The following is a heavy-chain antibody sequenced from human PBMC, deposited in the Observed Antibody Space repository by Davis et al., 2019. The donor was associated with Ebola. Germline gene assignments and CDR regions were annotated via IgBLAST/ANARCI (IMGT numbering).Heavy chain of an antibody. Sequence: MPSETLSLTCAVSGWSFSGYYWNWIRQSPGKGLKWIGEINHRGRTRYNPSLKSRVTISGDTSKNQFSLKVTSVTAADTAVYFCARGESTVTSFYYQYGLGVWGQGTTVTVSS. J-gene: IGHJ6*02. D-gene: IGHD4-17*01. CDR1: GWSFSGYY. CDR2: INHRGRT. V-gene: IGHV4-34*01. CDR3: ARGESTVTSFYYQYGLGV.